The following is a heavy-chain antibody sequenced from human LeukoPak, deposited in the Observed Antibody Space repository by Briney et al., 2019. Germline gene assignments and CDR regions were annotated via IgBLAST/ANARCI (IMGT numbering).Heavy chain of an antibody. D-gene: IGHD5-12*01. CDR2: IWYDVINK. CDR3: ARDLLKVATDY. Sequence: GGSLRLSCAASGFTFSNYGMHWVRQAPGKGLEWVAAIWYDVINKNYADSVKGRFTISRDNSKNTLYLHMNRLRTEDTAVYYCARDLLKVATDYWGQGTLVTVSS. CDR1: GFTFSNYG. V-gene: IGHV3-33*01. J-gene: IGHJ4*02.